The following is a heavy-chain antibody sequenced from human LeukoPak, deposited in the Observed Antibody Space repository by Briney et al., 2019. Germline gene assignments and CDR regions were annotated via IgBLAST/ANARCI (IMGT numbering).Heavy chain of an antibody. CDR1: GFTFSSYG. CDR3: ARDSLGTVFDY. CDR2: IWYDGSNK. V-gene: IGHV3-33*01. Sequence: PVRSLRLSCAASGFTFSSYGMHWVRQAPGKGLEWVAVIWYDGSNKCYADSVKGRFTISRDNSKNTLYLQMNSLRAEDTAVYYCARDSLGTVFDYWGQGTLVTVSS. D-gene: IGHD6-13*01. J-gene: IGHJ4*02.